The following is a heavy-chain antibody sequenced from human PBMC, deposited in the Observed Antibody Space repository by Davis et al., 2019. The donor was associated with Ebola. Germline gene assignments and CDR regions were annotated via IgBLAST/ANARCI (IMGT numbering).Heavy chain of an antibody. V-gene: IGHV3-13*01. CDR1: GFTFSNAW. J-gene: IGHJ4*02. CDR3: ARGVGSSGYVLGY. CDR2: IGTAGDT. D-gene: IGHD6-19*01. Sequence: GGSLRLSCAASGFTFSNAWMSWVRQAPGKGLEWVSAIGTAGDTYYPGSVKGRFTISRENAKNSLYLQMNSLRAEDTAVYYCARGVGSSGYVLGYWGQGTLVTVSS.